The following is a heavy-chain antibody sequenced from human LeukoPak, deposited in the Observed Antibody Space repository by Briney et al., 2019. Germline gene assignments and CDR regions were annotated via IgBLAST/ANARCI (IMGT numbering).Heavy chain of an antibody. Sequence: ASVKVSCKASGGTFSSYAMSWVRQAPGKGLEWVSGISGSGDNTYYADSVKGRSTISRDNSKNTLYVQVNSLGTEDTAAYYCAKGSYYDSSGSFYFDYWGQGTLVTVSS. J-gene: IGHJ4*02. CDR1: GGTFSSYA. V-gene: IGHV3-23*01. CDR3: AKGSYYDSSGSFYFDY. D-gene: IGHD3-22*01. CDR2: ISGSGDNT.